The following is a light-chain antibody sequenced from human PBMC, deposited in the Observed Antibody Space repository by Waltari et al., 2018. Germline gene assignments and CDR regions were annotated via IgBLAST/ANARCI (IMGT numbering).Light chain of an antibody. Sequence: EIVLTQSPGTLSLSPGERATLSCRASQSVSSSYLAWYQQKPGQAPRLLIYGASNRATGIPVRFSGSGSVTDFTLTSSRLEPEEFAVYYCQQYGSSPHTFGGGTKVEIK. CDR2: GAS. V-gene: IGKV3-20*01. CDR3: QQYGSSPHT. J-gene: IGKJ4*01. CDR1: QSVSSSY.